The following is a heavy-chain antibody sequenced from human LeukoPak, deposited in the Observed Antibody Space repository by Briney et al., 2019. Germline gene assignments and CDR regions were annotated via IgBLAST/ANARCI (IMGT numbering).Heavy chain of an antibody. CDR1: GFTFDDYA. J-gene: IGHJ4*02. CDR3: AKDIDSSSWYYFDY. V-gene: IGHV3-9*01. CDR2: ISWNSGSI. Sequence: GGSLRLSCAASGFTFDDYAMHWVRQAPGKGLEWVSGISWNSGSIGCADSVKGRFTISRDNAKNSLYLQMNSLRAEGTALYYCAKDIDSSSWYYFDYWGQGTLVTVSS. D-gene: IGHD6-13*01.